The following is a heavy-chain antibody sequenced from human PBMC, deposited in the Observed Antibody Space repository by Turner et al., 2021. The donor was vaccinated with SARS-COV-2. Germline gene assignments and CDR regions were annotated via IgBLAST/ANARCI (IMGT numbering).Heavy chain of an antibody. CDR1: GFSFSSYA. V-gene: IGHV3-33*01. Sequence: QIPLVESGGGVVQPGGSLTLSCAASGFSFSSYAMHWVRHPPEKGMEWVGIIWNDGSNKYYANSVKGRFTVSRDNSQNTLFLHMSALRVDDTAVYHCARAFGSGSFLLDYWGQGTQVTVSS. CDR3: ARAFGSGSFLLDY. J-gene: IGHJ4*02. CDR2: IWNDGSNK. D-gene: IGHD3-10*01.